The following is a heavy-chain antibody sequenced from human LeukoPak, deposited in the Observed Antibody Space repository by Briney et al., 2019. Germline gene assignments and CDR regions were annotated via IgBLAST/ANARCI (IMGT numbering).Heavy chain of an antibody. D-gene: IGHD5-12*01. Sequence: SETLSLTCTVSGGSISSSSYYWGWIRQPPGKGLEWIGTIYYSGSTYYNPSLKSRVTISVDTSKNQFSLKLSSVTAADTAVYYCVSQQRNIRPNGSGYTAYAQKIDSWGQGILVTVSS. CDR1: GGSISSSSYY. J-gene: IGHJ4*02. CDR2: IYYSGST. V-gene: IGHV4-39*01. CDR3: VSQQRNIRPNGSGYTAYAQKIDS.